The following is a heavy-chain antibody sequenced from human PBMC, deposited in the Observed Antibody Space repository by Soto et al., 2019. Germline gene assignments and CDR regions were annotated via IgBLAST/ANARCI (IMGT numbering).Heavy chain of an antibody. CDR1: GYTFTSYG. Sequence: QVQLVQSGAEVKKPGASVKVSCKASGYTFTSYGMHWVRQDPGQRLEWMGWINAGNGNRKYSQKFQGRVTITRDTSASTAYMELSSLRSEDTTVYYCARDLGGWTDYWGQGTLVPVSS. J-gene: IGHJ4*02. CDR2: INAGNGNR. V-gene: IGHV1-3*01. CDR3: ARDLGGWTDY. D-gene: IGHD6-19*01.